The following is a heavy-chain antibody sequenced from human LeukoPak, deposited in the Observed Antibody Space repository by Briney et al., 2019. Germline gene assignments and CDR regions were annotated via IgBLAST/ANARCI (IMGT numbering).Heavy chain of an antibody. J-gene: IGHJ5*02. CDR3: ARDRDGVDWFDP. CDR2: ISAYNDNT. CDR1: GYTFTSYG. D-gene: IGHD4-17*01. V-gene: IGHV1-18*01. Sequence: GASVTVSCKASGYTFTSYGISWVRQAPGQGLEWMGWISAYNDNTNYAQKLQGRVTMTTDTSTSTAYMELRSLRSDDTAVYYCARDRDGVDWFDPWGQGTLVTVSS.